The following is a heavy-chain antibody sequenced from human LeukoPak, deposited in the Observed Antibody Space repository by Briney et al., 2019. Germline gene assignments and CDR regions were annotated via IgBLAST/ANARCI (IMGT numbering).Heavy chain of an antibody. J-gene: IGHJ5*02. D-gene: IGHD2-2*01. CDR1: GGSISSGGYY. V-gene: IGHV4-61*02. Sequence: SETLSLTCTVSGGSISSGGYYLSWIRQPAGKGLEWIGRIYTSGSTNYNPSLKSRVTISVDTSKNQFSLKLSSVTAADTAVYYCARDGGSCISTSCYRWFDPWGQGTLVTVSS. CDR2: IYTSGST. CDR3: ARDGGSCISTSCYRWFDP.